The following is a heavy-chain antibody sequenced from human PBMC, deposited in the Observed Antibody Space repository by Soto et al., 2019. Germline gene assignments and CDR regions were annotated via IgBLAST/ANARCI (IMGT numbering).Heavy chain of an antibody. CDR2: VYYNENT. V-gene: IGHV4-39*01. D-gene: IGHD3-10*01. Sequence: SETLSLTCTVSGGSISSFAYYWGWIRQPPGKGLEWIGTVYYNENTYYNPSLKSRVTISADTAKNQFSLNLRSVTAADTAIYFCARRERYYGSPGWFDPWGQGTLVTVSS. J-gene: IGHJ5*02. CDR3: ARRERYYGSPGWFDP. CDR1: GGSISSFAYY.